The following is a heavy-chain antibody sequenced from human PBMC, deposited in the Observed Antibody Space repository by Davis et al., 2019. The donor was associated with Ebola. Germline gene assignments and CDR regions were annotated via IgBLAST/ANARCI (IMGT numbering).Heavy chain of an antibody. Sequence: GESLKISCAASGFTFSDYYMSWIRQAPGKGLECVSYISSGGSTIYYADSVKGRFTISRDNAKNSTYLLMSTLGAEDTAIYYCARRRNWGNDCWGQGTLVTVSS. D-gene: IGHD7-27*01. CDR1: GFTFSDYY. CDR2: ISSGGSTI. J-gene: IGHJ4*02. CDR3: ARRRNWGNDC. V-gene: IGHV3-11*01.